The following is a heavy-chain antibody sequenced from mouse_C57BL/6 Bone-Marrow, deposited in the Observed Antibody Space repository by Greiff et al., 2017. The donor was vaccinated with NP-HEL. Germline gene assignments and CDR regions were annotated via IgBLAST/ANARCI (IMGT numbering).Heavy chain of an antibody. CDR1: GYTFTSYW. D-gene: IGHD1-1*01. CDR2: IDPSDSDT. J-gene: IGHJ4*01. Sequence: QVQLQQPGAELVRPGSSVKLSCKASGYTFTSYWMHWVKQRPIQGLEWIGNIDPSDSDTHYNQKFKDKATLTVDKSSSTAYMQLSSLTSEDSAVDYWARDDYDPRDYWGQGTSVTVSA. CDR3: ARDDYDPRDY. V-gene: IGHV1-52*01.